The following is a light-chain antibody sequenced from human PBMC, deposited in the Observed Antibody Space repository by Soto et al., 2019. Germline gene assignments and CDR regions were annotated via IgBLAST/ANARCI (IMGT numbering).Light chain of an antibody. V-gene: IGKV1-9*01. CDR1: QGISSY. CDR2: AAS. CDR3: QQFNSYPST. Sequence: IQLTQSPSSLSASVGDRVTITCRASQGISSYLAWYQQKAGKAPKLLIYAASTLQSGVPSRFSGSGSGTDSTLTISSLQPEDFATYYCQQFNSYPSTFGGGTKVEIK. J-gene: IGKJ4*01.